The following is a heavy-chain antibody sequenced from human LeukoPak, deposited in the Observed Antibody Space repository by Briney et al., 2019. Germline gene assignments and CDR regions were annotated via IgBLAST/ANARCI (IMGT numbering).Heavy chain of an antibody. CDR2: ISWNSGSI. Sequence: GGSLRLSCAASGFTFDDYAMHWVRQAPGKGLEWVSGISWNSGSIGYADSVKGRFTISRDNAKNSLYLQMNSLRAEDTALYYCAKDTKYMLRGDGAFDYWGQGTLVTVSS. CDR3: AKDTKYMLRGDGAFDY. CDR1: GFTFDDYA. V-gene: IGHV3-9*01. D-gene: IGHD3-10*01. J-gene: IGHJ4*02.